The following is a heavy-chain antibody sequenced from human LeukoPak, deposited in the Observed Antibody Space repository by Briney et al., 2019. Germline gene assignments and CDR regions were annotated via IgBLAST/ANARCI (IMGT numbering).Heavy chain of an antibody. D-gene: IGHD6-13*01. J-gene: IGHJ5*02. CDR3: ARENIAHTSSWYKRFDP. CDR1: GFTFSDYT. Sequence: PGGSLRLSCAASGFTFSDYTVNWVRQAPGKGLEWVSAISGDTTYTYYADSVKGRFTISRDNARNSLYLQMNSLRADDTAVYYCARENIAHTSSWYKRFDPWGQGTLATVSS. V-gene: IGHV3-21*01. CDR2: ISGDTTYT.